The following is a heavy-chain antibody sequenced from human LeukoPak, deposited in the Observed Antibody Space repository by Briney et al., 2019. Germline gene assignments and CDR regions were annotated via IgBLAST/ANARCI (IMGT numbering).Heavy chain of an antibody. CDR1: GFTFSSFY. V-gene: IGHV3-7*01. CDR2: INQDGTEK. Sequence: GGSLRLSCAASGFTFSSFYMNWVRQAPGKGLEWVANINQDGTEKYYVDSVEGRFSISRDNAKNSLYLHMNSLRDEDTAVFYCARDSTHGGSGYSFDYWGQGTLVTVSS. D-gene: IGHD3-22*01. J-gene: IGHJ4*02. CDR3: ARDSTHGGSGYSFDY.